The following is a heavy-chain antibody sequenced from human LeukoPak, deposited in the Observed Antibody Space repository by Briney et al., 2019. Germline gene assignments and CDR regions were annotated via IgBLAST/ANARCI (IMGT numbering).Heavy chain of an antibody. CDR2: ISAYNGNT. D-gene: IGHD3-10*01. CDR3: ARDSDYYYYMDV. CDR1: GYTFTGYY. J-gene: IGHJ6*03. V-gene: IGHV1-18*04. Sequence: RASVKVSCKASGYTFTGYYMHWVRQAPGQGLEWMGWISAYNGNTNYAQKLQGRVTMTTDTSTSTAYMELRSLRSDDTAVYYCARDSDYYYYMDVWGKGTTVTVSS.